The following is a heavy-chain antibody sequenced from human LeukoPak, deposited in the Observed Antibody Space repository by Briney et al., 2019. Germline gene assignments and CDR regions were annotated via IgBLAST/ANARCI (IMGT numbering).Heavy chain of an antibody. V-gene: IGHV4-59*01. CDR2: IFDSGST. CDR3: ARSTVVTTYFDY. CDR1: GGSISSYY. D-gene: IGHD4-23*01. J-gene: IGHJ4*02. Sequence: SETLSLTCTVSGGSISSYYWSWIRQPPGKGLEWIGYIFDSGSTNYNPSLKSRVTISVDTSKNVFSLKLSSVTAADTAVYYCARSTVVTTYFDYWGQGTLVTV.